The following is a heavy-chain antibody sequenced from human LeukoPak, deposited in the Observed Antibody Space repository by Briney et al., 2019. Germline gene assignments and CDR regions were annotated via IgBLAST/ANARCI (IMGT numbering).Heavy chain of an antibody. CDR2: IYYSGST. Sequence: SETLSLTCTVSGGSISSSSYYWGWIRQPPGKGLEWIGSIYYSGSTYYNPSLKSRVTISVDTSKNQFSLKLSSVTAADTAVYYCARVGYRTYYGGNKILGAFDIWGQGTMVTVSS. J-gene: IGHJ3*02. V-gene: IGHV4-39*07. CDR1: GGSISSSSYY. D-gene: IGHD4-23*01. CDR3: ARVGYRTYYGGNKILGAFDI.